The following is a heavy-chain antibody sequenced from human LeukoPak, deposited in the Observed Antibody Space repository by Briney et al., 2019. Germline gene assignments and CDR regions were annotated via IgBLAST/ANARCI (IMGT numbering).Heavy chain of an antibody. D-gene: IGHD3-10*01. CDR1: GDSVSSNSAA. Sequence: SQTLSLTCAISGDSVSSNSAAWNWIRQSPSRGLEWLGSTYYRSKWYNDYAVSVKSRITINPDTSKNQFSLQLNSVTPEDTAVYYCARDRFGELLPYYYYYGMDVWGQGTTVTVSS. J-gene: IGHJ6*02. CDR2: TYYRSKWYN. V-gene: IGHV6-1*01. CDR3: ARDRFGELLPYYYYYGMDV.